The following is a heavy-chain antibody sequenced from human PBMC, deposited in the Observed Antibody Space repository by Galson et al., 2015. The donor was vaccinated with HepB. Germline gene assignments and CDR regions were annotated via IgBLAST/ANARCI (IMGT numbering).Heavy chain of an antibody. D-gene: IGHD3-10*01. J-gene: IGHJ3*02. Sequence: SVKVSCKASGYTFTSNAISWVRQAPGQGLEWMGWINTYNGNTNYARKVQGRLTMTRDTSTSTAYMELRSLRSDDTALYYCAREPYYYGSGDCNGLDMWGQGTVFAVPS. CDR3: AREPYYYGSGDCNGLDM. CDR1: GYTFTSNA. V-gene: IGHV1-18*04. CDR2: INTYNGNT.